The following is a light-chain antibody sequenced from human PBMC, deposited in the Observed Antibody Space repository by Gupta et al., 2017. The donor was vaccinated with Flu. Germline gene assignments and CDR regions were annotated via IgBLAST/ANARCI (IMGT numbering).Light chain of an antibody. CDR3: SSDASSDTLI. CDR1: TSDVGGYNF. CDR2: DVN. Sequence: SVTISGTGTTSDVGGYNFVPWNQQHPGKAPKLMICDVNRRPAGVPDRFSGSKAGNTASLTISGLQAEDDAYYYCSSDASSDTLIFGGGTKLSVL. V-gene: IGLV2-11*01. J-gene: IGLJ2*01.